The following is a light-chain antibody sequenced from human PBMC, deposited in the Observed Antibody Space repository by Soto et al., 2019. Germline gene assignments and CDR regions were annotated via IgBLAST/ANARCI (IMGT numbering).Light chain of an antibody. CDR3: QQSSRTPVT. V-gene: IGKV1-39*01. J-gene: IGKJ5*01. Sequence: IQMNQSPSSLSAYVGDRVTISCRASQGIGNALGWYQQKPGKAPKLLIYAASTLQSGVPSRFSGSGSGTDFTLTISSLQPEDFATYYCQQSSRTPVTFGQGTRLEI. CDR2: AAS. CDR1: QGIGNA.